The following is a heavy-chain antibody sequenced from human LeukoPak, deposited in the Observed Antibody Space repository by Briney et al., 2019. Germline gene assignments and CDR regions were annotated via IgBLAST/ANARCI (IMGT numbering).Heavy chain of an antibody. D-gene: IGHD5-18*01. CDR2: INPNSGGT. Sequence: ASVKVSCKASGYTFTGYYMHWVRQAPGQGLEWMGWINPNSGGTNYAQKFQGRVTMTRDTSISTAYMELSRLRSDDTAVYYCAREGSGYSYGRGSWFDPWGQGTLVTVFS. CDR3: AREGSGYSYGRGSWFDP. J-gene: IGHJ5*02. CDR1: GYTFTGYY. V-gene: IGHV1-2*02.